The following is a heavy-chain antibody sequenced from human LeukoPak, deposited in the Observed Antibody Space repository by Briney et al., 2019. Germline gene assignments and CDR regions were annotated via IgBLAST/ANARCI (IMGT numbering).Heavy chain of an antibody. V-gene: IGHV3-33*01. CDR2: IWYDGSNK. D-gene: IGHD1-26*01. CDR1: GFTFSSYG. J-gene: IGHJ4*02. CDR3: ASGRGSYSPDY. Sequence: PGRSLRLSCAASGFTFSSYGMHWVRQAPGKGLEWVAVIWYDGSNKYYADSVKGRFTISRDNSKNTLYLQMTSLRAEDTAVYYCASGRGSYSPDYWGQGTLVTVSS.